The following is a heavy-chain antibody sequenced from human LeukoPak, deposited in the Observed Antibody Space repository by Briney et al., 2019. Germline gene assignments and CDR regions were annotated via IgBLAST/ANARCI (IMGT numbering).Heavy chain of an antibody. CDR3: ARDSGYDILTGHSYYYYGMDV. CDR2: ISSSGSTI. J-gene: IGHJ6*02. V-gene: IGHV3-48*03. D-gene: IGHD3-9*01. CDR1: GFTFSSYE. Sequence: PGGSLRLSCAASGFTFSSYEMNWVRQAPGKGLEWVSYISSSGSTIYYADSVKGRFTISRDNAKNSLYQQMNSLRAEDTAVYYCARDSGYDILTGHSYYYYGMDVWGQGTTVTVSS.